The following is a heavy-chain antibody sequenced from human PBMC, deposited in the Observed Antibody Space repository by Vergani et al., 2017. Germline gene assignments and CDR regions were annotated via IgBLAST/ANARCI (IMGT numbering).Heavy chain of an antibody. CDR2: IYYSGST. D-gene: IGHD4-17*01. CDR3: ARHPDMGMTTVTPWDY. J-gene: IGHJ4*02. V-gene: IGHV4-39*01. CDR1: GGSISSSSYY. Sequence: QLQLQESGPGLVKPSETLSLTCTVSGGSISSSSYYWGWLRQPPGKGLEWIGSIYYSGSTYYNPSLKSRVTISVDKSKNQFSLKLSSVTGADTAVYYCARHPDMGMTTVTPWDYWGEGTLIAVSA.